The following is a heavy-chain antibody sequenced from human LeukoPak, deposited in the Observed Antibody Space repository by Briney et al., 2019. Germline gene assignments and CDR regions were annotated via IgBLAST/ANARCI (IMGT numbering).Heavy chain of an antibody. Sequence: APGKVSCKASGYTFTAYYIHWVRQAPGQGLEWMGWINPDSGGTNYAQIFQGRVTMTRDTSISTAYMELNRLRSDDTAVYYCARVASAVYSDYWGQGTLVTVSS. V-gene: IGHV1-2*02. CDR3: ARVASAVYSDY. CDR1: GYTFTAYY. CDR2: INPDSGGT. J-gene: IGHJ4*02.